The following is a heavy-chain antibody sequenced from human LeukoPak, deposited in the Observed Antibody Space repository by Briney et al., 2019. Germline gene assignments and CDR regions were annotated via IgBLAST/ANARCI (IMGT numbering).Heavy chain of an antibody. CDR1: GFTFSSYS. D-gene: IGHD2-2*01. Sequence: GGSLRLSCAASGFTFSSYSMNWVRQAPGKGLEWVSHINIVNNAIYYSDSVKGRFTISRDNAKNSLYLRMNSLRAEDTAVYYCARDTFQPGLIDDWGQGTLVTVSS. CDR3: ARDTFQPGLIDD. V-gene: IGHV3-48*04. CDR2: INIVNNAI. J-gene: IGHJ4*02.